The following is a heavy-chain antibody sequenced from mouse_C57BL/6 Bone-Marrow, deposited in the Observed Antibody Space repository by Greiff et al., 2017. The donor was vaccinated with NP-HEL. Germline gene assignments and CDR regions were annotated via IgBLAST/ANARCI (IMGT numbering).Heavy chain of an antibody. CDR3: ARTYYGSSPWCAY. J-gene: IGHJ3*01. D-gene: IGHD1-1*01. Sequence: QVQLQQSGPELVKPGASVKISCKASGYAFSSSWMNWVKPRPGKGLEWIGRIYPGDGDTNYNGKFKGKATLTADKSSSAAYMQLSSLTSEDSAVYFCARTYYGSSPWCAYWGQGTLVTVSA. CDR2: IYPGDGDT. V-gene: IGHV1-82*01. CDR1: GYAFSSSW.